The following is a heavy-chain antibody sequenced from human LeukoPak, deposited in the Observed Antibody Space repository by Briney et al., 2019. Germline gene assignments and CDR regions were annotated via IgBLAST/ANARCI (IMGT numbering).Heavy chain of an antibody. Sequence: ASVTVSCKWSGYNFDRYGVNWVRQAPGQGLEWVGWISTYNGNTFYAQKFEGRVSMTTDTSTNTVYMDLRSLRSDDTAVYYCARDLEHCRNIICSNSAYWGQGTLVTVSS. CDR2: ISTYNGNT. CDR1: GYNFDRYG. V-gene: IGHV1-18*04. D-gene: IGHD2-2*01. CDR3: ARDLEHCRNIICSNSAY. J-gene: IGHJ4*02.